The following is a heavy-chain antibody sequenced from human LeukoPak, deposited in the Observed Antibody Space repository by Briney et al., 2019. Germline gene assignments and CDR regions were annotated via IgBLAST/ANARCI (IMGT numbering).Heavy chain of an antibody. V-gene: IGHV3-23*01. CDR1: GFTFSSYA. J-gene: IGHJ4*02. CDR2: ISGSGGST. D-gene: IGHD3-10*01. CDR3: AKAIDLWFGELGFDY. Sequence: PGGSLRLSCAASGFTFSSYAMSWVRQAPGKGLEWVSAISGSGGSTYYADSVKGRFTISRDNSKNTLYLQMNSLRAEDTAVYYCAKAIDLWFGELGFDYWGQGTLVTVSS.